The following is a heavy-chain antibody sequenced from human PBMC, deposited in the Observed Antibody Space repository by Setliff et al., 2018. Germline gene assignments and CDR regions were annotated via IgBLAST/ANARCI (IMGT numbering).Heavy chain of an antibody. CDR1: GASISSGSHY. CDR2: VYSTGST. J-gene: IGHJ5*01. D-gene: IGHD2-15*01. CDR3: VRDRYGRNSDGSGVYNWFDS. Sequence: KPSETLSLTCNVSGASISSGSHYWSWIRQSAGEKPTWIGHVYSTGSTNYNPSFESRVSISVDKSNNQFSLKMTSVTGADTAMYYCVRDRYGRNSDGSGVYNWFDSWGQGILVTVSS. V-gene: IGHV4-61*09.